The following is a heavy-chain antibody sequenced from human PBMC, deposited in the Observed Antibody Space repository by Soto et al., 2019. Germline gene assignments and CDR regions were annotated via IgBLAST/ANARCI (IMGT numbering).Heavy chain of an antibody. Sequence: QVQLVQSGAEVKKPGASVKVSCKASGYTFTNYYMHWVRQAPGQGLEWMGIINPSGGSTSYAQKFQGRVAMTRDTSTSTVYMELSSLRLEDTAVYYCAREWPVTSDYWGQGTLVTVSS. D-gene: IGHD4-17*01. J-gene: IGHJ4*02. V-gene: IGHV1-46*01. CDR3: AREWPVTSDY. CDR2: INPSGGST. CDR1: GYTFTNYY.